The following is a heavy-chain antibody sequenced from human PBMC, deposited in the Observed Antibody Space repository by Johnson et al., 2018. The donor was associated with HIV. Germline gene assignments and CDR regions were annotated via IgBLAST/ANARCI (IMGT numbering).Heavy chain of an antibody. CDR3: TTGLYWSDAFDV. J-gene: IGHJ3*01. D-gene: IGHD1-1*01. V-gene: IGHV3-66*01. CDR1: GFTVSSNY. Sequence: VQLVESGGGLVQPGGSLRLSCAASGFTVSSNYMSWVRQAPGKGLECVSVIYSGGSTYYADSVQGRFTISRANSKNTLYLRMNSLKTEDTGVYYCTTGLYWSDAFDVWGRGTVVTVSP. CDR2: IYSGGST.